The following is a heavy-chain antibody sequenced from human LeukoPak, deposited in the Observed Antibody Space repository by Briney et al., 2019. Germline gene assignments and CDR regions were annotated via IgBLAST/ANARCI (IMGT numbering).Heavy chain of an antibody. D-gene: IGHD6-13*01. CDR2: ISGGGYST. V-gene: IGHV3-23*01. CDR1: GFTFNNYA. J-gene: IGHJ4*02. CDR3: AKPDNSWSFDY. Sequence: PGGSLRPSCAASGFTFNNYAMSWVRQAPGKGLEWVSAISGGGYSTYYADSVKGRFTISRDNSKNTMYLQMNSLRAEDTAVYYCAKPDNSWSFDYWGKGTLVTVSS.